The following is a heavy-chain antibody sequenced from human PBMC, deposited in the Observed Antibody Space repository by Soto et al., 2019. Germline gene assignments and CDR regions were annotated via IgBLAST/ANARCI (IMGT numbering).Heavy chain of an antibody. Sequence: SVKVSCKASGGTFSSYAISWVRQAPGQGLEWMGGIIPIFGTANYAQKFQERVTITRDMSTSTAYMELSSLRSEDTAVYYCAAEGSYSSSWYPTGYYYGMDVWG. CDR3: AAEGSYSSSWYPTGYYYGMDV. V-gene: IGHV1-69*05. CDR1: GGTFSSYA. D-gene: IGHD6-13*01. J-gene: IGHJ6*02. CDR2: IIPIFGTA.